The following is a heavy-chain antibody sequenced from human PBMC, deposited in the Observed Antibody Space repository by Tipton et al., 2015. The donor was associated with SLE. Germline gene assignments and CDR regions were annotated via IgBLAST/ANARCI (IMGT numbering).Heavy chain of an antibody. CDR3: ARLDYYDSSGRFLGTFDF. CDR1: GGSISSNY. CDR2: ISDGGGT. J-gene: IGHJ3*01. D-gene: IGHD3-22*01. V-gene: IGHV4-59*08. Sequence: TLSLTCSVSGGSISSNYWIRIRQPPGKGLEWIGYISDGGGTNYNPSLKSRVTISVGTSKNQFSLKLNSLTAADTAVYYCARLDYYDSSGRFLGTFDFWGQGTMVTVSS.